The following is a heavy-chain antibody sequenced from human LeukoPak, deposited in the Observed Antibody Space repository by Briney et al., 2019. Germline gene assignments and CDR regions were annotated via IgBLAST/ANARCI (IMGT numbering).Heavy chain of an antibody. CDR1: GGSISSYY. CDR2: INHSGST. D-gene: IGHD3-22*01. CDR3: ARGRRIVVVITTNWFDP. J-gene: IGHJ5*02. Sequence: SETLSLTCTVSGGSISSYYWSWIRQPPGKGLEWIGEINHSGSTNYNPSLKSRVTISVDTSKNQFSLKLSSVTAADTAVYYCARGRRIVVVITTNWFDPWGQGTLVTVSS. V-gene: IGHV4-34*01.